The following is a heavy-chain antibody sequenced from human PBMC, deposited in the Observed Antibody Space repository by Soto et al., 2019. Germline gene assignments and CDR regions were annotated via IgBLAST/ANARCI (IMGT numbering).Heavy chain of an antibody. Sequence: SETLSLTCTVSGGSISSYYWSWIRQPPGKGLEWIGYIYYSGSTNYNPSLKSRVTISVDTSKNQFSLKLSSVTAADTAVYYCARGHPDRGAAVAPGGNYYYYMDVWGKGTTVTVSS. CDR1: GGSISSYY. CDR3: ARGHPDRGAAVAPGGNYYYYMDV. D-gene: IGHD6-13*01. CDR2: IYYSGST. V-gene: IGHV4-59*01. J-gene: IGHJ6*03.